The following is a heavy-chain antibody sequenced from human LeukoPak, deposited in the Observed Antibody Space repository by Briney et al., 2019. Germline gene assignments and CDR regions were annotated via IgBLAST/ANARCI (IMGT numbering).Heavy chain of an antibody. CDR3: AKSNGYGLVDI. Sequence: PSETLSLTCTVSGYSISSGYYWGWIRQPPGKGLEWIGSIYHSGSTYYNPSLRSRVTISLDTSRNQFSLKLNSVTAADTAVYYCAKSNGYGLVDIWGQGTMVTVSS. V-gene: IGHV4-38-2*02. D-gene: IGHD3-10*01. CDR2: IYHSGST. J-gene: IGHJ3*02. CDR1: GYSISSGYY.